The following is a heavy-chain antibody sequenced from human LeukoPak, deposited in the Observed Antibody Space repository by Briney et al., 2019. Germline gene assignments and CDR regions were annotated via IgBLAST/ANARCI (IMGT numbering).Heavy chain of an antibody. V-gene: IGHV4-34*01. J-gene: IGHJ6*03. Sequence: RSETLTLTCTVYGGSFSGYYWSWIRQPPGKGLEWIGEINHSGSTNYNPSLKSRVTISVDTSKNQFSLKLSSVPAADTAVYYCARHVIRDNRNCSGGSCYHRSYYYYYMDVWGKGTTVSISS. CDR3: ARHVIRDNRNCSGGSCYHRSYYYYYMDV. D-gene: IGHD2-15*01. CDR1: GGSFSGYY. CDR2: INHSGST.